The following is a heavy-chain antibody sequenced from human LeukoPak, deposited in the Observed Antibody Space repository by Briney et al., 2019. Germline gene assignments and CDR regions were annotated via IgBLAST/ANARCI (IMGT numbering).Heavy chain of an antibody. CDR1: GGSLSSSSYY. CDR2: VYYSGST. Sequence: PSGTLSLTCTVSGGSLSSSSYYWGWIRHPPGKGLEWIVSVYYSGSTYYNPSLKSRVTMSVDTTKSQFSLKLSSVTAADAAVYYCARDPYVWGSYRYNEADFWGQGTLVTVSS. CDR3: ARDPYVWGSYRYNEADF. D-gene: IGHD3-16*02. J-gene: IGHJ4*02. V-gene: IGHV4-39*07.